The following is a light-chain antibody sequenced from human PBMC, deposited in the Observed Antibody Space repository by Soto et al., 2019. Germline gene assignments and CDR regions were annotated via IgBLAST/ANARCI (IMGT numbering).Light chain of an antibody. CDR2: DDS. CDR3: QQYFSYSPWT. CDR1: QSVSGD. J-gene: IGKJ1*01. Sequence: DIQMTQSPSTLSASVGDTVAITCRASQSVSGDLAWYQQRPGEAPRLLIYDDSTLQSGVPSRFSGSGSGTEFTLTISSLRPDDFATYYCQQYFSYSPWTFGQGTKVEIK. V-gene: IGKV1-5*01.